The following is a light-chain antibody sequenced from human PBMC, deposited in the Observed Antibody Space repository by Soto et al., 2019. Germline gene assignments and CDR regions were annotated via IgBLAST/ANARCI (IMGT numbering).Light chain of an antibody. CDR3: QQYGASPFT. CDR1: RHVYINA. J-gene: IGKJ3*01. Sequence: VVLTQSPATLSLSPGETATLSCRASRHVYINALAWYQQKPGRTPTLLIYGASTRATDIPDRFSATGSGTGFSLTISSVEPEDSAVYYCQQYGASPFTFGPGTRVEI. V-gene: IGKV3-20*01. CDR2: GAS.